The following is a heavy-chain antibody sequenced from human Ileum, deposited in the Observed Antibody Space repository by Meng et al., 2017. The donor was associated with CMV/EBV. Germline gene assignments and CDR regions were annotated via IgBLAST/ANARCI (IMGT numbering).Heavy chain of an antibody. J-gene: IGHJ4*02. Sequence: GGSLRLSCAASGFTFSSYEMNWVRQAPGKGLEWVSYISSSGSTIYYADSVKGRFTISRDNAKNSLYLQMYSLRAEDTAVYYCARGGGWYYYDSRLGNGIDYWGQGTLVTVSS. CDR2: ISSSGSTI. CDR3: ARGGGWYYYDSRLGNGIDY. V-gene: IGHV3-48*03. CDR1: GFTFSSYE. D-gene: IGHD3-22*01.